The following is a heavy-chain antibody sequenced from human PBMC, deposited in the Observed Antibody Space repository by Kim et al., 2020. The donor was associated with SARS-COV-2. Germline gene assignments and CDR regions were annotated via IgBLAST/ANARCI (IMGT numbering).Heavy chain of an antibody. D-gene: IGHD6-19*01. J-gene: IGHJ4*02. CDR1: GGSFSGYY. CDR3: ARVYSQWLVRIDY. Sequence: SETLSLTCAVYGGSFSGYYWSWIRQPPGKGLEWIGEINHSGSTNYNPSLKSRVTISVDTSKNQFSLKLSSVTAADTAVYYCARVYSQWLVRIDYWGQGTL. V-gene: IGHV4-34*01. CDR2: INHSGST.